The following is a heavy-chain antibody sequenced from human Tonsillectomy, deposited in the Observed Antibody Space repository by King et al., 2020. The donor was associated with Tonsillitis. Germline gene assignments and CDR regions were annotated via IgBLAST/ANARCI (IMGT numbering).Heavy chain of an antibody. CDR2: INPDNGGT. J-gene: IGHJ3*02. CDR3: ARGRGDGYSFADAFDI. Sequence: VQLVQSGAEMKKPGASVKVSCKASGYTFTGHYIHWVRQAPGQGLEWLGWINPDNGGTNSAVKFQGRVTMARDTSISTAYMELSRLTSDDTAVYYCARGRGDGYSFADAFDIWGHGTLVTVSS. D-gene: IGHD5-24*01. V-gene: IGHV1-2*02. CDR1: GYTFTGHY.